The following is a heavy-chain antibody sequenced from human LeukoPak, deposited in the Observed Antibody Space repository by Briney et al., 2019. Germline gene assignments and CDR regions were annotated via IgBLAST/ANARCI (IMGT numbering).Heavy chain of an antibody. J-gene: IGHJ4*02. CDR3: AKDRNSWPTNFDS. V-gene: IGHV3-23*01. CDR1: GFTFSTYS. D-gene: IGHD2/OR15-2a*01. CDR2: ISSSGGTK. Sequence: PGVSLRLSCAASGFTFSTYSVNWVRQPRGKGLEWVSSISSSGGTKYYAVSVKGRFSISRDNSKNMLYLQMNSLRAEDTAVYYCAKDRNSWPTNFDSWGQGTLVTVSA.